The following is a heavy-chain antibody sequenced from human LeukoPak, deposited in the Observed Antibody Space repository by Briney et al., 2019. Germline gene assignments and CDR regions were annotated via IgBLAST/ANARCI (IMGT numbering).Heavy chain of an antibody. D-gene: IGHD3-3*01. CDR1: GFTFGKYW. Sequence: GGSLRLSCVASGFTFGKYWMSWVRQAPGKGLEWVANIKLDGSEKNYVDSVKGRFTISRDNTKNSLYLQINSLRVEDTAVFYCARDQYDTWSRRGNFDSWGQGTLVIVSS. CDR3: ARDQYDTWSRRGNFDS. J-gene: IGHJ4*02. CDR2: IKLDGSEK. V-gene: IGHV3-7*03.